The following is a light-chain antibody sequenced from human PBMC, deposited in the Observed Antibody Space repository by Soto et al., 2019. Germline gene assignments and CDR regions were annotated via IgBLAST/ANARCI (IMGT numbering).Light chain of an antibody. V-gene: IGKV3-20*01. CDR2: GAS. CDR1: QSVSSY. CDR3: QQYGSSPPRT. J-gene: IGKJ5*01. Sequence: IVLTQSPATLSLSPGERATLSCRASQSVSSYLAWYQQKPGQAPRLLIYGASSRATGIPDRFSGSGSGTDFTLTISRLEPEDFAVYYCQQYGSSPPRTFGQGTRLEIK.